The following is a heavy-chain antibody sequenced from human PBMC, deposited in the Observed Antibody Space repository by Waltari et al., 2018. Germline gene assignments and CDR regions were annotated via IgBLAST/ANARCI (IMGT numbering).Heavy chain of an antibody. D-gene: IGHD5-12*01. CDR1: GFSFSTSA. Sequence: EVHLLESGGGLVQPGGSLRLSCAASGFSFSTSAMSWIRQAPGKGLEWVSAISGSIIIGNSGTTHYADSVKGRFTISRDNSNNTLYLQMSSLRVEDTAIYYCARAFVDWATIESYGGDYWGQGTLVTVSS. CDR3: ARAFVDWATIESYGGDY. V-gene: IGHV3-23*01. CDR2: IIGNSGTT. J-gene: IGHJ4*02.